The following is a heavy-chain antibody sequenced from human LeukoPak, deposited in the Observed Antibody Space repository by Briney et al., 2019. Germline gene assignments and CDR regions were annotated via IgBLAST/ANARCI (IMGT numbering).Heavy chain of an antibody. V-gene: IGHV5-51*01. D-gene: IGHD3-10*01. CDR3: ASSYYYGSGSYYNYPPDAFDI. Sequence: GESLKISCKGSGYSFTSYWIGWVRQMPGKGLEWMGIIYPGDSDTRYSPSFQGQVTISADKSISTAYLQWSSLKASDTAMYYCASSYYYGSGSYYNYPPDAFDIWGQGTMVTVSS. CDR2: IYPGDSDT. CDR1: GYSFTSYW. J-gene: IGHJ3*02.